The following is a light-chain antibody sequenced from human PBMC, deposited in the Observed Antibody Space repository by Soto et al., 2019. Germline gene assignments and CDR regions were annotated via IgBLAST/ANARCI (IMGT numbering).Light chain of an antibody. Sequence: SYELTQPPSVSVAPGQTARITCGGNNIGSKSVHWYQQKPGQAPVLVVYDDSDRPSWIPERFSGSNSGNTATLTISRVEAGDEADYYCQVWDSSSDLVVFGGGTQLTVL. CDR3: QVWDSSSDLVV. CDR2: DDS. J-gene: IGLJ2*01. V-gene: IGLV3-21*02. CDR1: NIGSKS.